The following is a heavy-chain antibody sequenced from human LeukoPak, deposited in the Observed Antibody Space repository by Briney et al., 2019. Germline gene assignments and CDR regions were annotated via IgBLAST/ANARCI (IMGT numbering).Heavy chain of an antibody. CDR1: GFTLSSYS. J-gene: IGHJ4*02. CDR3: ARVESGFSVDY. Sequence: PGGSLRLSCAASGFTLSSYSMNWVRQAPGKGLEWVSSISSSSYIYYADSVKGRFTISRDNAKNSLYLQMNSLRAEDTAVYYCARVESGFSVDYWGQGTLVTVSS. CDR2: ISSSSYI. V-gene: IGHV3-21*01. D-gene: IGHD3-10*01.